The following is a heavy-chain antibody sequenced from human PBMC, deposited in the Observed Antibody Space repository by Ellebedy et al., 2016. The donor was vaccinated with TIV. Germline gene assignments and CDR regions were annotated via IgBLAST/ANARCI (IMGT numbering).Heavy chain of an antibody. D-gene: IGHD3-10*01. V-gene: IGHV6-1*01. Sequence: MPSETLSLTCAIPGDSVSSNSAAWNWIRQSPSRGLEWLGRTYYRSKWFDDYAPSVKGRITINPDTSKNQFSLQLNSVTPEDTAVYFCARGQSGSGRIFDYWGQGTLVTVSS. CDR1: GDSVSSNSAA. CDR3: ARGQSGSGRIFDY. J-gene: IGHJ4*02. CDR2: TYYRSKWFD.